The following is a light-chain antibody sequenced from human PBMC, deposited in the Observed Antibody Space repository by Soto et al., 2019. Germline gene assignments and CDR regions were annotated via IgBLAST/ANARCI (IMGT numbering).Light chain of an antibody. CDR3: QQYYSTPPT. CDR2: WAS. V-gene: IGKV4-1*01. J-gene: IGKJ2*01. Sequence: DIVMTQSPDSLAVSLGERATINCKSSQSVLYSSNNKNYLAWYQQKPGQPPKLLIYWASTRESGVTDRFSGSGSGTDFTLTISSLQAEDVAVYNCQQYYSTPPTLGQGTKLEIK. CDR1: QSVLYSSNNKNY.